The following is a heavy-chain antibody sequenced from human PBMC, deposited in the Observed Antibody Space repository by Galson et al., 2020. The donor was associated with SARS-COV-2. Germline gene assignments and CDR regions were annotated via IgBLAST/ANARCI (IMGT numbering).Heavy chain of an antibody. CDR1: GFTFSSYW. D-gene: IGHD3-10*01. CDR2: IKQDGSEK. CDR3: ARDLYCGLASPYGMDV. Sequence: GGSLRLSCAASGFTFSSYWMSWVRQAPGKGLEWVANIKQDGSEKYYVDSVKGRFTISRDNAKNSLYLQMNSLRAEDTAVYYCARDLYCGLASPYGMDVWGQGTTVTVSS. V-gene: IGHV3-7*01. J-gene: IGHJ6*02.